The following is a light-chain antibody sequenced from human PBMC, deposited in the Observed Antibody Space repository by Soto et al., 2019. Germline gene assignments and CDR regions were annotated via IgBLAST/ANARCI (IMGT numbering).Light chain of an antibody. Sequence: EEMMTQSGATGSGSTEKEGTSAGLASQSVSSNLAWYQQKPGQAPRLLIYGASTRATGIPARFSGSGSGTEFTLTLSSLQSEDFAVYYCQQYYNCLWTFGQGTKVDIK. J-gene: IGKJ1*01. CDR2: GAS. CDR3: QQYYNCLWT. CDR1: QSVSSN. V-gene: IGKV3-15*01.